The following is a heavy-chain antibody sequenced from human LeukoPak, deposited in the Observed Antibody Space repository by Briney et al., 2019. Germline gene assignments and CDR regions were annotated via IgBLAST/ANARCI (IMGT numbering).Heavy chain of an antibody. V-gene: IGHV1-18*04. Sequence: GASVKVSCKASGYTFTSYGISWVRQAPGQGLEWMGWISAYNGNTNYAQKLQGRVTMTTDTSTSTAYMELRGLRSDDTAVYYCARDLLYCSGGSCYSLDAFDIWGQGTMVTVSS. CDR1: GYTFTSYG. J-gene: IGHJ3*02. D-gene: IGHD2-15*01. CDR2: ISAYNGNT. CDR3: ARDLLYCSGGSCYSLDAFDI.